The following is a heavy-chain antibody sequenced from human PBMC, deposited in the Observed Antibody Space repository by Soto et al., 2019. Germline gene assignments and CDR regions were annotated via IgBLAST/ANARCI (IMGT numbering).Heavy chain of an antibody. CDR1: GGSLSSGPYS. Sequence: SETLSLTCTVSGGSLSSGPYSWGWIRQPPGKGLEWIGTFHYSGSTYYSPSLESRVTISVDTSKNQFSLKVSSVTAADTAVYYCARLGGYFSGTSCYGYYVLDVWGQGTTVTVSS. CDR3: ARLGGYFSGTSCYGYYVLDV. J-gene: IGHJ6*02. D-gene: IGHD2-2*01. CDR2: FHYSGST. V-gene: IGHV4-39*01.